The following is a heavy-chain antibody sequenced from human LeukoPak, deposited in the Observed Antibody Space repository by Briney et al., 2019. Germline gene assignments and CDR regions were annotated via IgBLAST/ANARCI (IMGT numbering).Heavy chain of an antibody. CDR3: ARHYGAAGDFDY. D-gene: IGHD6-13*01. Sequence: GESLKISCKGSGYSFTSYWISWVRQMPGKGLEWTGRIDPSDSYTNYSPSFEGHVTISADKSISTAYLQWSSLKASDIATYYCARHYGAAGDFDYWGQGTLVTVSS. CDR1: GYSFTSYW. V-gene: IGHV5-10-1*01. J-gene: IGHJ4*02. CDR2: IDPSDSYT.